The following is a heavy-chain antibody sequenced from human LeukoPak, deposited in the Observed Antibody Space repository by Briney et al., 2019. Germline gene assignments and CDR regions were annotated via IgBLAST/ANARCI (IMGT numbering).Heavy chain of an antibody. CDR2: INPSGGST. CDR1: GYTFTSYY. D-gene: IGHD6-13*01. J-gene: IGHJ4*02. V-gene: IGHV1-46*01. CDR3: ARVGIAAAGTPL. Sequence: ASVKVSCKASGYTFTSYYMHWVRQAPGQGLEWMGIINPSGGSTSYAQKFQGRATMTRDMSTSTVYMELSSLRSEDTAVYYCARVGIAAAGTPLWGQGTLVTVSS.